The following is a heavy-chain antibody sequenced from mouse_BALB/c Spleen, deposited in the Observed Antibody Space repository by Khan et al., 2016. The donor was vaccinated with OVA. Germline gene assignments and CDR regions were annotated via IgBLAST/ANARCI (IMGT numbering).Heavy chain of an antibody. CDR1: GFSLSNYG. D-gene: IGHD1-3*01. CDR3: ARAFYNGAWFAY. V-gene: IGHV2-9*02. CDR2: IWAGGST. Sequence: VQLVESGPGLVAPSQTLSITCTVSGFSLSNYGVHWVRQPPGKGLEWLGVIWAGGSTNHNSALMSRLSISKDDSKSQVFLKMNSLQTADTAMYYCARAFYNGAWFAYWGQGTLVTVSA. J-gene: IGHJ3*01.